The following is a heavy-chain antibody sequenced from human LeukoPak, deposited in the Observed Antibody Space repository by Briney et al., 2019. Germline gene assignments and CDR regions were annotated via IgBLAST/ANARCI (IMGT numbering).Heavy chain of an antibody. Sequence: PGGSLRLSCAASGFTFSSYAMSWVRQAPGKGLEWVSGISGSGGETYYADSVKGRFAISRDSSKNMLYLQMNSLRGEDTALYYCAKSGIAMAKTTSVFDYWGQGSLVTVSS. J-gene: IGHJ4*02. V-gene: IGHV3-23*01. D-gene: IGHD6-19*01. CDR1: GFTFSSYA. CDR2: ISGSGGET. CDR3: AKSGIAMAKTTSVFDY.